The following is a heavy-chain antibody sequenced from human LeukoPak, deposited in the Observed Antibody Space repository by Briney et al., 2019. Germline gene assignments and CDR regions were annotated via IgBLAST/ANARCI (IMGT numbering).Heavy chain of an antibody. Sequence: GGSLRLSCAASGFTFSGYAMSWVRQAPGKGLEWVSSISSSSGGSTYYADSVKGRFTISRDNSKNTLYLQMNSLRAEDTAVYYCAKDREYSYGFTFDYWGQGTLVTVSS. CDR2: ISSSSGGST. J-gene: IGHJ4*02. CDR1: GFTFSGYA. CDR3: AKDREYSYGFTFDY. D-gene: IGHD5-18*01. V-gene: IGHV3-23*01.